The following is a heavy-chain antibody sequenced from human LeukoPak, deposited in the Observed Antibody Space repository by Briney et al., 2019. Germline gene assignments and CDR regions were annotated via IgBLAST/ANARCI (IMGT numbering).Heavy chain of an antibody. CDR1: EFTFSDYY. CDR3: ARDYNCSGGSCYSRRSYYYYGMDV. Sequence: GGSLRLSCVGSEFTFSDYYMSWIRQAPGKGLEWVSSISSSSSYIYYADSVKGRFTISRDNAKNSLYLQMNSLRAEDTAVYYCARDYNCSGGSCYSRRSYYYYGMDVWGQGTTVTVSS. V-gene: IGHV3-11*06. J-gene: IGHJ6*02. CDR2: ISSSSSYI. D-gene: IGHD2-15*01.